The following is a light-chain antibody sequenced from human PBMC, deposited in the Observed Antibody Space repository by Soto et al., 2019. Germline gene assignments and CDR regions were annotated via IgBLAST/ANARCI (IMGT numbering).Light chain of an antibody. CDR3: QQYGSSPRLT. J-gene: IGKJ4*01. Sequence: EIVLTQSPGTLSVSPGERATLSFRASQSVSSSYLGWYQQKPGQAPRLLIYGASSRATGLPDRFSGSGCGTDFTFTISRLEPEDFVVYYCQQYGSSPRLTFGRGTKVEIK. V-gene: IGKV3-20*01. CDR1: QSVSSSY. CDR2: GAS.